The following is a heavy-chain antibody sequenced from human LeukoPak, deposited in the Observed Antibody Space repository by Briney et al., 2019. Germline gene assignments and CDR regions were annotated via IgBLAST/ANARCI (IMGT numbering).Heavy chain of an antibody. CDR3: AKDHVVVVTAIRHGYFDY. CDR2: ISGSGGST. V-gene: IGHV3-23*01. CDR1: GFTFSSYA. J-gene: IGHJ4*02. D-gene: IGHD2-21*02. Sequence: GGSLRLSCAASGFTFSSYAMSWVRQAPGRGLEWVSAISGSGGSTYYADSVKGRFTISRDNSKNTLYLQMNSLRAEDTAVYYCAKDHVVVVTAIRHGYFDYWGQGTLVTVSS.